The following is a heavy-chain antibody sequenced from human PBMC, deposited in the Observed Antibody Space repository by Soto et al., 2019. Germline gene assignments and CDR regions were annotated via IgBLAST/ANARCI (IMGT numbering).Heavy chain of an antibody. D-gene: IGHD3-10*01. J-gene: IGHJ3*02. CDR3: ARRITMVRGWPRVAFDI. CDR2: IYHSGST. Sequence: QVQLQESGPGLVKPSGTLSLTCAVSSGSISSSNWWSWVRQPPGKGLEWIGEIYHSGSTNYHPSLKSRVTISVDKSKNQFSLKLSSVTAADTAVYYCARRITMVRGWPRVAFDIWGQGTMVTVSS. V-gene: IGHV4-4*02. CDR1: SGSISSSNW.